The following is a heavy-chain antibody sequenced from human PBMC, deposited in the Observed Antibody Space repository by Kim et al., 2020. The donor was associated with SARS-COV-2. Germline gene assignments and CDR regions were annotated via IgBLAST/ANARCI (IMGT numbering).Heavy chain of an antibody. CDR2: ISYDGSNK. V-gene: IGHV3-30*18. J-gene: IGHJ6*02. CDR1: GFTFSSYG. Sequence: GGSLRLSCAASGFTFSSYGMHWVRQAPGKGLEWVAVISYDGSNKYYADSVKGRFTISRDNSKNTLYLQMNSLRAEDTAVYYCAKDLVDTPTPYYYYGMDVWGQGTTVTVSS. CDR3: AKDLVDTPTPYYYYGMDV.